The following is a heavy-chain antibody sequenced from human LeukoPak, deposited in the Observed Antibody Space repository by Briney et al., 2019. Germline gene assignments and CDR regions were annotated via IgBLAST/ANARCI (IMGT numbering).Heavy chain of an antibody. D-gene: IGHD3-22*01. CDR3: VRSAFHAGSGNYYDY. CDR2: IDNAGSIT. V-gene: IGHV3-74*03. J-gene: IGHJ4*02. CDR1: GFTFSNYW. Sequence: GGSLRLSCAASGFTFSNYWIHWVRQAPGKGLVWVCRIDNAGSITTYADSVKGRFTISRDNAENTLYLQMNSLRVEDTAVYYCVRSAFHAGSGNYYDYWGQGTLVTVSS.